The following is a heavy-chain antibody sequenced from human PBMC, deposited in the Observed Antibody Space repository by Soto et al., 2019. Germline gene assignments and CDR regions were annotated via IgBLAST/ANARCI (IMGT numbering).Heavy chain of an antibody. V-gene: IGHV3-74*01. CDR1: GFTFSSYW. Sequence: EVQLVESGGGLVQPGGSLRLSCAASGFTFSSYWMYWVRQAPGKGLEWVSHMNTDGSYTIYAESVKGRFTFSRDNAKNTLYLQINSLRAEDTAVYYCVRGGYMHACDIWVQGTMVTVSS. CDR2: MNTDGSYT. CDR3: VRGGYMHACDI. D-gene: IGHD6-13*01. J-gene: IGHJ3*02.